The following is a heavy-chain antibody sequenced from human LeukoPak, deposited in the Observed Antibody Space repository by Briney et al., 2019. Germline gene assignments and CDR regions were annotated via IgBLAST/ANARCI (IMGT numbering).Heavy chain of an antibody. D-gene: IGHD2-2*01. CDR3: ARGSSTSPGYY. J-gene: IGHJ4*02. CDR2: INHSGST. Sequence: SETLSLTCAVYGGSFSGYYWSWIRQPPGKGLEWIGEINHSGSTNYNPSLKGRVTISVDTSKNQFSLKLSSVTAADTAVYYCARGSSTSPGYYWGQGTLVTVSS. V-gene: IGHV4-34*01. CDR1: GGSFSGYY.